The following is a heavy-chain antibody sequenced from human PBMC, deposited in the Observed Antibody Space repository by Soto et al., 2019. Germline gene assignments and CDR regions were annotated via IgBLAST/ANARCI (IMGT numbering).Heavy chain of an antibody. CDR2: IWYDGSNK. J-gene: IGHJ6*02. CDR3: ARDYLREIVVVPAAMRPPGGGMDV. Sequence: QVQLVESGGGVVQPGRSLRLSCAASGFTFSSYGMHWVRQAPGKGLEWVAVIWYDGSNKYYADSVKGRFTISRDNSKNTLYLQMNSLRAEDTAVYYCARDYLREIVVVPAAMRPPGGGMDVWGQGTTVTVSS. D-gene: IGHD2-2*01. V-gene: IGHV3-33*01. CDR1: GFTFSSYG.